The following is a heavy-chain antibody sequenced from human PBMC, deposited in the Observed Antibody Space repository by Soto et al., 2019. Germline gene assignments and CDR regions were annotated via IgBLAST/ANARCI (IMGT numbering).Heavy chain of an antibody. CDR2: INPSGGST. CDR3: ARDLGYCSGGSCPRGMDV. Sequence: ASVKVSCKASGYTFTSYYMHWVRQAPGQGLEWMGIINPSGGSTSYAQKFQGRVTMTRDTSTSTVYMELSSLRSEDTAVYYCARDLGYCSGGSCPRGMDVWGQGTTVTVSS. CDR1: GYTFTSYY. V-gene: IGHV1-46*01. D-gene: IGHD2-15*01. J-gene: IGHJ6*02.